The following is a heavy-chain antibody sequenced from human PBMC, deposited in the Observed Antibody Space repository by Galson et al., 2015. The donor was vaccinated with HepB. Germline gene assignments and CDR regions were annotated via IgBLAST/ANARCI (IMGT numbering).Heavy chain of an antibody. D-gene: IGHD3-10*01. V-gene: IGHV1-3*01. CDR2: INAGNGNT. J-gene: IGHJ4*02. Sequence: SVKVSCKASGYTFTSYALHRVRQAPGQRLEWMGWINAGNGNTKYSQKFEGRVTITSDTSASTAYLELSSLRSEDTAVYYCARVTMVRRVFANLDYWGQGTLVTVSS. CDR3: ARVTMVRRVFANLDY. CDR1: GYTFTSYA.